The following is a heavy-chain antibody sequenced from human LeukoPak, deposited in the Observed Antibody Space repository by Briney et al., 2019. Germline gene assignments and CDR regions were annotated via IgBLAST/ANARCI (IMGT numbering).Heavy chain of an antibody. CDR2: IISSSSTI. CDR1: GFTFSGYS. J-gene: IGHJ4*02. V-gene: IGHV3-48*01. Sequence: PGGSLRLSCAASGFTFSGYSMKWVRQAPGKGLEWVSYIISSSSTIYYADSVKGRFTISRDNAKNSLYLQMNSLRAEDTAVYYCARDRYTRRYFDYWGQGTLVTVSS. D-gene: IGHD6-13*01. CDR3: ARDRYTRRYFDY.